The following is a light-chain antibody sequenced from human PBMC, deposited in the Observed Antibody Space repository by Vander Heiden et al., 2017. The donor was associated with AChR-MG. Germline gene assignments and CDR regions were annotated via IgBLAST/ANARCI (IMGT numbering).Light chain of an antibody. CDR3: QSYDSSPYWV. V-gene: IGLV1-40*01. J-gene: IGLJ3*02. Sequence: QSVLTQPPSVSGAPGQRVTIPCTGSSSNIGAGYDVHWYQQLPGTAPKLLIYGNSNRPSGVPDRFSGSKSGTSASLAITGLQAEDEADYYCQSYDSSPYWVFGGGTKLTVL. CDR1: SSNIGAGYD. CDR2: GNS.